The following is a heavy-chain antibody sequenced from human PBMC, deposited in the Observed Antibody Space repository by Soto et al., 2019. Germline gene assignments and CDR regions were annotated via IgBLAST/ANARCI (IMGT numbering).Heavy chain of an antibody. CDR1: GFTFSSYG. V-gene: IGHV3-30*18. D-gene: IGHD3-9*01. Sequence: QVQLVESGGGVVQPGRSLRLSCAASGFTFSSYGMHWVRQAPGKGLEWVAVISYDGSNKYYADSVKGRFTISRDNSKNELYLQLNSLRDEDTAVYYCAKDPLRGDILPGYYVGTHFDYWGQGTLVTVSS. CDR3: AKDPLRGDILPGYYVGTHFDY. J-gene: IGHJ4*02. CDR2: ISYDGSNK.